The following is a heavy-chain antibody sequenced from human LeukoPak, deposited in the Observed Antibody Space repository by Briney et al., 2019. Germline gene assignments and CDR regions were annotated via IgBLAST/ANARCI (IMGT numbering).Heavy chain of an antibody. J-gene: IGHJ4*02. CDR3: ARDRGVPAAMFDY. Sequence: PSETLSLTCAVYGGSFSGYYWSWIRQPPGKGLEWIGEINHRRSTNYNPSLKSRVTMSVDTSKNQFSLKLSSVTAADTAVYYCARDRGVPAAMFDYWGQGTLVTVSS. D-gene: IGHD2-2*01. V-gene: IGHV4-34*01. CDR2: INHRRST. CDR1: GGSFSGYY.